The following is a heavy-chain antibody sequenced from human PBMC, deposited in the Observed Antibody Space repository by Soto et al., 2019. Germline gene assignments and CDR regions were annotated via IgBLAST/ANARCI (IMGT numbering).Heavy chain of an antibody. Sequence: SVKVSCKASGCTFSSYAISWVRQAPGQGLEWMGGIIPIFGTANYAQKFQGRVTITADGSTSTAYMELSSLRSEDTAVYYCAPHAATAMVRDWFDPWGQGTLVTVSS. CDR2: IIPIFGTA. CDR1: GCTFSSYA. D-gene: IGHD5-18*01. J-gene: IGHJ5*02. CDR3: APHAATAMVRDWFDP. V-gene: IGHV1-69*13.